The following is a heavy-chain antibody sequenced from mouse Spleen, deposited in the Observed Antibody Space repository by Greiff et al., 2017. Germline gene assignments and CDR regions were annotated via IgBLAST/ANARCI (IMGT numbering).Heavy chain of an antibody. V-gene: IGHV5-9-3*01. CDR3: ARGGNGAMDY. CDR2: ISSGGSYT. D-gene: IGHD1-1*02. CDR1: GFTFSSYA. Sequence: EVHLVESGGGLVKPGGSLKLSCAASGFTFSSYAMSWVRQTPEKRLEWVATISSGGSYTYYPDSVKGRFTISRDNAKNTLYLQMSSLRSEDTAMYYCARGGNGAMDYWGQGTSVTVSS. J-gene: IGHJ4*01.